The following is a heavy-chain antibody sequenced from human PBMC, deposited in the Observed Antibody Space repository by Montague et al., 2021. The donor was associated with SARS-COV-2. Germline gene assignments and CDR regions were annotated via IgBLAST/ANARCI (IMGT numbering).Heavy chain of an antibody. CDR2: IYYSGST. J-gene: IGHJ2*01. CDR3: ARVHIVVVTAMRYFDL. Sequence: TLSLTCTVSGGSISSGGYYWSWIRQHPGKGLEWIRYIYYSGSTYYXPSLKSRVTISVDTSKNQSSLKLSSVTAADTAVYYCARVHIVVVTAMRYFDLWGRGTLVTVSS. D-gene: IGHD2-21*02. CDR1: GGSISSGGYY. V-gene: IGHV4-31*03.